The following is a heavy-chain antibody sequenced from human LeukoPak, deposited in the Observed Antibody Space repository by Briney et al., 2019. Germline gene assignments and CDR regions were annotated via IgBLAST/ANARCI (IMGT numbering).Heavy chain of an antibody. Sequence: GGSLRLSCAASGFTFSSYWMHWVRQAPGKGLVWVSRINSDGSSTSYADSVKGRFTISRDNAKNTLYLQMNGLRAEDTAVYYCARDKYYDILTGYYYGMDAWGKGTTVTVSS. J-gene: IGHJ6*04. V-gene: IGHV3-74*01. D-gene: IGHD3-9*01. CDR1: GFTFSSYW. CDR3: ARDKYYDILTGYYYGMDA. CDR2: INSDGSST.